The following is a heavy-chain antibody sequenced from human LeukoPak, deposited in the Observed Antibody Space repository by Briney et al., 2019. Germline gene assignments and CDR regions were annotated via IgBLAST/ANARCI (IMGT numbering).Heavy chain of an antibody. Sequence: GGSLRLSCAASGFTFSGYGMYWVRQAPGKGLEWVAFIRYDGSDKYHADSVKGRFTISRDNSKNTLDLQMNSLRAEDTAVYYCAKGSMIVATSPFDIWGQGRMVTVSS. D-gene: IGHD3-22*01. J-gene: IGHJ3*02. CDR1: GFTFSGYG. V-gene: IGHV3-30*02. CDR3: AKGSMIVATSPFDI. CDR2: IRYDGSDK.